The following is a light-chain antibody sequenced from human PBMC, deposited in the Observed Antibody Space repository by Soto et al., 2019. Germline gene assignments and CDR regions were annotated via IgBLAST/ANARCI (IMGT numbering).Light chain of an antibody. Sequence: DIQMTQSPSSLSASVGDIVTITCRPSQGISNYLAWYQQKPWKVPKLLIYAAFTLHSGVPSRFSVSGSGSDFTLTNSSPQPEDIPKYYCQPYDNLPYTSGQGTKLEIK. V-gene: IGKV1-27*01. CDR1: QGISNY. CDR3: QPYDNLPYT. J-gene: IGKJ2*01. CDR2: AAF.